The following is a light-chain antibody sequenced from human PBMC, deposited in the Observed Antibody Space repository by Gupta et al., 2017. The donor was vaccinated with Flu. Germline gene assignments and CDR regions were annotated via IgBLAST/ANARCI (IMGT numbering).Light chain of an antibody. CDR2: NTN. J-gene: IGLJ3*02. CDR3: VLYMGSGSWV. V-gene: IGLV8-61*01. CDR1: SGSVSTNFY. Sequence: QPVVTQEPSFSVSPGGTVTLTCGLSSGSVSTNFYPSWYQQTPGQAPRTLIYNTNTLSSGVPDRFSGSILGNKAALTITGAQADDESDYYCVLYMGSGSWVFGGGTKLTVL.